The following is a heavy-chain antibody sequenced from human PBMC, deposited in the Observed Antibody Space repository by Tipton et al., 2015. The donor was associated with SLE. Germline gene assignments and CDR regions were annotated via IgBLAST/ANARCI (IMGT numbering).Heavy chain of an antibody. CDR1: GFTFSDHY. CDR2: ISADEGYT. V-gene: IGHV3-74*01. D-gene: IGHD1-1*01. J-gene: IGHJ4*02. Sequence: SLRLSCAASGFTFSDHYMDWVRQAPGKGLVWVSRISADEGYTVYADSVKGRFTISRDNSRDTLYLYMNSLRNEDTAMYYCAKEVPLAPFDCWGQGILVTVSS. CDR3: AKEVPLAPFDC.